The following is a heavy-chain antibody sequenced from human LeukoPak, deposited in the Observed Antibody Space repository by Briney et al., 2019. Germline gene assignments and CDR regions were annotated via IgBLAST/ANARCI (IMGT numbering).Heavy chain of an antibody. CDR2: IWYDGSNK. CDR1: GFTFSSYG. J-gene: IGHJ3*02. V-gene: IGHV3-33*01. D-gene: IGHD6-13*01. Sequence: PGRSLRLSCAASGFTFSSYGMHWVRQAPRKGLEWVAVIWYDGSNKYYADSVKGRFTISRDNSKNTLYLQMNSLRAEDTAVYYCAREEIAAAGQGAFDIWGQGTMVTVSS. CDR3: AREEIAAAGQGAFDI.